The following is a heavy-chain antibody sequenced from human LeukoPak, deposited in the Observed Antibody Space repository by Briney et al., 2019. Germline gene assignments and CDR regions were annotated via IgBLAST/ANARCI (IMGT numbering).Heavy chain of an antibody. Sequence: SQTLSLTCTVSGDSMSSGAYYWSWIRQPRGKGLEWIGYIYYSGSTYYNPSRKSRLTITVNTSNNQFSLKLSSVTAADTAVYYCARVVGSSWTDYGIDVWGQGTTLPVFS. CDR3: ARVVGSSWTDYGIDV. CDR2: IYYSGST. CDR1: GDSMSSGAYY. V-gene: IGHV4-31*03. D-gene: IGHD1-26*01. J-gene: IGHJ6*02.